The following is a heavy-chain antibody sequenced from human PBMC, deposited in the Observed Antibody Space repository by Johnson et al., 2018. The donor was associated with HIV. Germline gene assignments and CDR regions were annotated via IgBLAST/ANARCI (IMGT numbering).Heavy chain of an antibody. V-gene: IGHV3-25*05. D-gene: IGHD3-10*02. Sequence: VQLVESGGGLAKPTWSPRLSCAASQFTFSRYYMKCVRQAPGNGLELVGQVNPKWTKTNLIESAKDRINTSTINAKNTLHLQMNSLKTEDTAVYYCAKDLFTEEAFDIWGQGTMVTVSS. J-gene: IGHJ3*02. CDR3: AKDLFTEEAFDI. CDR2: VNPKWTKT. CDR1: QFTFSRYY.